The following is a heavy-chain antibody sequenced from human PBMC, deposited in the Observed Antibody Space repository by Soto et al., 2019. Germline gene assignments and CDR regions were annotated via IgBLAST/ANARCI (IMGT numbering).Heavy chain of an antibody. J-gene: IGHJ4*02. CDR2: ISGSGGRS. CDR3: EEASVVCSSTRLYYLDY. V-gene: IGHV3-23*01. Sequence: EVQLLDSGGGLVQPGGSLRLSCAASGFTFSNYAMTWVRQGPGKGLEWVSGISGSGGRSYYADSVKGRFTISRDNSKSTSNDHMRRLLSEQMAVQNAEEASVVCSSTRLYYLDYWGQGTLVTVSS. CDR1: GFTFSNYA. D-gene: IGHD3-16*01.